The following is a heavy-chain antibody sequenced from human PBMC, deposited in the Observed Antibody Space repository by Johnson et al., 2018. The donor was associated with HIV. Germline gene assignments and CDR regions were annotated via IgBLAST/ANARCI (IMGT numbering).Heavy chain of an antibody. D-gene: IGHD6-13*01. Sequence: VQLVESGGGLVQPGGSLRLSCAASGFTVSSNYMSWVRQAPGKGLAWVSVIYSGGSTYYADSVKGRFTISRDNSKNTLYLEMSSLRVTDTAVYFCAKDVDSSRWWRAFDMWGQGTMVSVSS. V-gene: IGHV3-66*01. CDR2: IYSGGST. CDR3: AKDVDSSRWWRAFDM. CDR1: GFTVSSNY. J-gene: IGHJ3*02.